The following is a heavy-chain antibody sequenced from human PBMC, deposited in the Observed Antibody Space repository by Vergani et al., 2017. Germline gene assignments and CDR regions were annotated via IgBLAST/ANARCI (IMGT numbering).Heavy chain of an antibody. V-gene: IGHV3-23*01. CDR3: AKKGFCVTSSCYTTPMDTLHY. CDR1: GFSFSDYA. CDR2: ISGSGSTT. D-gene: IGHD2-2*01. J-gene: IGHJ4*02. Sequence: EVQLLESGGGLVQPGGSLRLSCAASGFSFSDYAMSWVRQAPGKGLEWVAAISGSGSTTYYADSVKGRFTVSRDNSKNTLFMQMNSLRAEDTAVYYCAKKGFCVTSSCYTTPMDTLHYWGQGALVTVSS.